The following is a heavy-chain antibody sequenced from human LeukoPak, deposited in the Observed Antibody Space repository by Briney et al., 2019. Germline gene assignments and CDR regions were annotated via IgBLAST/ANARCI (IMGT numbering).Heavy chain of an antibody. J-gene: IGHJ6*04. CDR3: ARVGGRYSPLGY. CDR2: IKQDGSEK. Sequence: GGSLRLSCAASGFTFSSYWMSWVRQAPGKGLEWVANIKQDGSEKYYVDSVKGRFTISRDNDKNSLFLQMTSLRAEDTAVYYCARVGGRYSPLGYWGKGTTVTVSS. D-gene: IGHD3-16*02. CDR1: GFTFSSYW. V-gene: IGHV3-7*01.